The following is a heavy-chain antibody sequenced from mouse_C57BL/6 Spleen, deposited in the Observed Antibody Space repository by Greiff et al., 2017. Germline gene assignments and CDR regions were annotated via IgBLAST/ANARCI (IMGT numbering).Heavy chain of an antibody. V-gene: IGHV1-69*01. CDR1: GYTFTSYW. Sequence: VQLQQPGAELVMPGASVKLSCKASGYTFTSYWMHWVKQRPGQGLEWIGEIDPSDSYTNYNQKFKGKSTLTVDKSSSTAYMQLSSLTSEDSAVYYCARPLAYDSNYWYFDVWGTGTTVTVSS. D-gene: IGHD2-5*01. CDR2: IDPSDSYT. J-gene: IGHJ1*03. CDR3: ARPLAYDSNYWYFDV.